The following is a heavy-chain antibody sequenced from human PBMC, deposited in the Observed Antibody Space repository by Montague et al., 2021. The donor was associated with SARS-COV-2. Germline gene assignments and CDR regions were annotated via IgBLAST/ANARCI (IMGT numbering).Heavy chain of an antibody. V-gene: IGHV4-4*02. CDR3: ARGETYHYGMDV. Sequence: SETLSLTCAVSDGSISSPNWWNLVRQPPGKGLEWIGEIYYAGNTNYNPSLKSRVTIFIDKSKNHFSLQLSSVTAADTAVYYCARGETYHYGMDVWGQGTTVAVSS. CDR2: IYYAGNT. D-gene: IGHD3-16*01. J-gene: IGHJ6*02. CDR1: DGSISSPNW.